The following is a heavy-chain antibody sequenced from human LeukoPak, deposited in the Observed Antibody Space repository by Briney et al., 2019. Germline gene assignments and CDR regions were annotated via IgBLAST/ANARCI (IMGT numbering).Heavy chain of an antibody. J-gene: IGHJ4*02. V-gene: IGHV3-30*04. CDR1: GFTFSSYA. CDR3: ARSYYEYYYDSSGYYRPYFDY. D-gene: IGHD3-22*01. CDR2: ISYDGSNK. Sequence: PGGSLRLSCAASGFTFSSYAMHWVRQAPGKGLEGVAGISYDGSNKYYADSVKGRFTISRDNAKNTLYLQMNSLRDEDTAVYYCARSYYEYYYDSSGYYRPYFDYWGQGTLVTVSS.